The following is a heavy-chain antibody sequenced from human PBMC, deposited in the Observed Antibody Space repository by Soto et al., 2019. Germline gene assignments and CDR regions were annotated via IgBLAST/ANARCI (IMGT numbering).Heavy chain of an antibody. CDR1: GFTFSNYW. CDR3: ARGDCVGGTCSSLAGSFYYYMDV. D-gene: IGHD2-15*01. V-gene: IGHV3-74*02. CDR2: INSDGSVS. J-gene: IGHJ6*03. Sequence: ESGGGLVQPGGSLRLSCAASGFTFSNYWMYWVRQAPGKGLEWVSRINSDGSVSSHADSVKGRLTISRDNVKNTLYLHMDSLRAEDTAVYYCARGDCVGGTCSSLAGSFYYYMDVWGKGTTVTVFS.